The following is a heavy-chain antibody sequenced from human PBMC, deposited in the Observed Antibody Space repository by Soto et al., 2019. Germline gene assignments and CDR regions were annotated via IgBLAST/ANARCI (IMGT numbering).Heavy chain of an antibody. CDR2: ISGSGGST. CDR3: AKDRSYDFWSGYGDGGY. Sequence: GALRLSAAGCGCTFSSYAMSWVRQAPGKGLEWVSAISGSGGSTYYADSVKGRFTISRDNSKNTLYLQMNILRAEDTAVYYCAKDRSYDFWSGYGDGGYWGQGTLVTVSS. V-gene: IGHV3-23*01. J-gene: IGHJ4*02. D-gene: IGHD3-3*01. CDR1: GCTFSSYA.